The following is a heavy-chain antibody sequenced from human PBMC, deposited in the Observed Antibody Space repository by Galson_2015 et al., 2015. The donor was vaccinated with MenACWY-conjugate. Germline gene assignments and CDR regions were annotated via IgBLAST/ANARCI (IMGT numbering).Heavy chain of an antibody. V-gene: IGHV3-7*03. CDR1: GFTFSRYW. CDR3: ARVFSGSRYYSYGMDV. CDR2: IKQDGSEQ. Sequence: SLRLSCAASGFTFSRYWMAWVRQAPGKGLEWVANIKQDGSEQYYVASVKDRFTISRDNAENSLYLEMNSLRGEDTAVFYCARVFSGSRYYSYGMDVWGQGTTVTVSS. J-gene: IGHJ6*02. D-gene: IGHD1-26*01.